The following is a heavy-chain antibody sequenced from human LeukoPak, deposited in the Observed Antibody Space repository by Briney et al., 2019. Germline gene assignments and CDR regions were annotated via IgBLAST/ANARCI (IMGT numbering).Heavy chain of an antibody. J-gene: IGHJ6*03. Sequence: PSETLSLTCTVSGGSISSHYWSWIRQPPGKGLEWIGYVSDSGSTNYNPSLKSRVTVSVDTSKDQFSLELTSVTAADTAVYYCARTGSSWPLYYYYYMDVWGKGTTVTVSS. CDR1: GGSISSHY. CDR3: ARTGSSWPLYYYYYMDV. D-gene: IGHD6-13*01. CDR2: VSDSGST. V-gene: IGHV4-59*11.